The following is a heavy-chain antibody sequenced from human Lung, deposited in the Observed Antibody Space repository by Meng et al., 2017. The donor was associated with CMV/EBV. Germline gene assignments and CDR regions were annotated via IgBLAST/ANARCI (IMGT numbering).Heavy chain of an antibody. Sequence: SVXVSXXASRYTFTSYGISWVRQAPGQGLEWMGWISAYNGNTNYAQKLQGRVTMTTDTSTSTASMELRSLRSDDTAVYYCARNTYYYDRSGYYTDYWGQGXLVTVSS. D-gene: IGHD3-22*01. CDR2: ISAYNGNT. V-gene: IGHV1-18*01. CDR3: ARNTYYYDRSGYYTDY. CDR1: RYTFTSYG. J-gene: IGHJ4*02.